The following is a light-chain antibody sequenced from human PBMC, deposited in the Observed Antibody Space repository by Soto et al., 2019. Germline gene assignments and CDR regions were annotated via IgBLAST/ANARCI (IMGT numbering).Light chain of an antibody. CDR2: GPS. V-gene: IGKV3-20*01. CDR3: QQYGSSPT. CDR1: QSVSSSY. J-gene: IGKJ1*01. Sequence: EIVLTQSPGTLSFSPGERATLSCRASQSVSSSYLAWYQQKPGQAPRLLIYGPSSRATGIPDRFSGSGSGTDFPITISRLEPEDFAVYYCQQYGSSPTFGQGTKVDIK.